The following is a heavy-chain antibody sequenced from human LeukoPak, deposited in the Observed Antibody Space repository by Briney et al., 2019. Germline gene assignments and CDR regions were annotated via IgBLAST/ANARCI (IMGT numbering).Heavy chain of an antibody. Sequence: SETLSLTCAVYGGSFSGYYWSWIRQPPGKGLEWIGEINHSGSTNYNPSLKSRVTMSVDTSKNQFSLKLSSVTAADTAVYYCASCPLRDYGMDVWGQGTTVTVSS. J-gene: IGHJ6*02. V-gene: IGHV4-34*01. CDR3: ASCPLRDYGMDV. CDR2: INHSGST. CDR1: GGSFSGYY.